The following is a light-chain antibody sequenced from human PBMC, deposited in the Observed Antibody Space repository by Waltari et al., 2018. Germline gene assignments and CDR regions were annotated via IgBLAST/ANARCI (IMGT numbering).Light chain of an antibody. V-gene: IGLV2-14*03. Sequence: QSALTQPASVSGSPGQSITISCTGTSSDVGAYDYFSWYQPHPGKVPKLMIYDFTYRPSVISNRFSGYKSGITAFLTISGLQAEDEADYYCSSHTSSRTRVFGGGTELTVL. CDR1: SSDVGAYDY. J-gene: IGLJ3*02. CDR3: SSHTSSRTRV. CDR2: DFT.